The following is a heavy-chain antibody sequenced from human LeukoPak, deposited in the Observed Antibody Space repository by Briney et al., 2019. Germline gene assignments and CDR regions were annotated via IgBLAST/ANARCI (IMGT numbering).Heavy chain of an antibody. V-gene: IGHV3-33*01. CDR3: ARAPYDFWSGYPSDGGFDY. CDR1: GFTFRSYG. CDR2: IWYDGSNK. Sequence: PGGSLRLSCAASGFTFRSYGMHWVRQAPGKGLEWVAVIWYDGSNKYYADSVKGRFTISRDNSKNTLYLQMNSLRAEDTAVYYCARAPYDFWSGYPSDGGFDYWGQGTLVTVSS. J-gene: IGHJ4*02. D-gene: IGHD3-3*01.